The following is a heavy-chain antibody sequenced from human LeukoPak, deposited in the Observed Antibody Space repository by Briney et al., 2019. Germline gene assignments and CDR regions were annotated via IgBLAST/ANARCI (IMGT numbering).Heavy chain of an antibody. CDR2: IYYSGNT. Sequence: QPSETLSLTCTVSGGSVSTSKYYWGWIRQPPGKGLEWFGRIYYSGNTYYNPSLKSRVTISVDTSKNQFSLNLTSVTAADTAVYYCARSSGYYYESSGYTLPPDYWGQGTLVTVSS. CDR1: GGSVSTSKYY. V-gene: IGHV4-39*01. D-gene: IGHD3-22*01. CDR3: ARSSGYYYESSGYTLPPDY. J-gene: IGHJ4*02.